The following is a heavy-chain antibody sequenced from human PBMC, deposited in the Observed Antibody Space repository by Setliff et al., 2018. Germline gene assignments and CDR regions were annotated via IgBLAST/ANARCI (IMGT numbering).Heavy chain of an antibody. CDR1: GGTFSSYA. J-gene: IGHJ6*03. V-gene: IGHV1-2*02. D-gene: IGHD6-13*01. CDR3: ARGGGAPYSLAPYYHMDV. Sequence: ASVKVSCKASGGTFSSYAISWVRQAPGQGLEWMGWINPNSGGTKYAQKFQGRVTMTRDTAISTVYMELSRLRSDDTALYYCARGGGAPYSLAPYYHMDVWGKGTTVTVSS. CDR2: INPNSGGT.